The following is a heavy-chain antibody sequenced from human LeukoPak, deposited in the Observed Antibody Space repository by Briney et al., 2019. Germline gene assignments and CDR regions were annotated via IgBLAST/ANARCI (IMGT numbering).Heavy chain of an antibody. CDR3: AKDSGGWVYSSGWYDY. Sequence: PGGSLRLSCAASGFTFSSYAMSWVRQAPGKGLEWVSAISGSGGSTYYADSVKGRFTISRDNSKNTLYLQMNSLRAEDTAVYYCAKDSGGWVYSSGWYDYWGQGTLVTVSS. CDR1: GFTFSSYA. J-gene: IGHJ4*02. D-gene: IGHD6-19*01. V-gene: IGHV3-23*01. CDR2: ISGSGGST.